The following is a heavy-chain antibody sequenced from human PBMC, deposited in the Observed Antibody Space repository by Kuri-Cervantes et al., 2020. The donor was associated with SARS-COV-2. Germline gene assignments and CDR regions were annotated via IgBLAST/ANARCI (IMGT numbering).Heavy chain of an antibody. CDR1: GFTFSNYA. J-gene: IGHJ4*02. Sequence: GESLKISCAASGFTFSNYAMSWVRQAPGKGLEWASAISGSGGSTYYADSVKGRFTISRDSSKNTLYLQMNSLRAEDTAVYYCAKDSRYDFWSGYYFDYWGQGTLVTVSS. D-gene: IGHD3-3*01. V-gene: IGHV3-23*01. CDR3: AKDSRYDFWSGYYFDY. CDR2: ISGSGGST.